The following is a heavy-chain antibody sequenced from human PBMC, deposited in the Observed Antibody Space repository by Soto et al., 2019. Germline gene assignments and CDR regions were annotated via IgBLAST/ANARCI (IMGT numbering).Heavy chain of an antibody. CDR2: TYYRSKWYN. D-gene: IGHD6-19*01. CDR1: GNSVSSNSAA. J-gene: IGHJ6*02. Sequence: PSHTLSLTYAISGNSVSSNSAAWYCISQSPSRGLEWLGRTYYRSKWYNDYAVSVKSRITINPDTSKNQFSLQLNSVTPEDTAGYSCARGIEVSGRLDYYYYGMDVWGQGTTVTVSS. CDR3: ARGIEVSGRLDYYYYGMDV. V-gene: IGHV6-1*01.